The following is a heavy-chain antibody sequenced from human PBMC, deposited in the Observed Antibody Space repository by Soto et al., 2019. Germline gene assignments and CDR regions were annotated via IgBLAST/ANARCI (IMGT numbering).Heavy chain of an antibody. V-gene: IGHV1-46*01. CDR2: INPSGGST. CDR3: ARGFTYYDILTGVMGDY. D-gene: IGHD3-9*01. CDR1: GYTFTSYY. J-gene: IGHJ4*02. Sequence: GSSVKVSCKASGYTFTSYYMHWVRQAPGQGLEWMGIINPSGGSTSYAQKFQGRVTMTRDTSTSTVYMELSSLRSEDTAVYYCARGFTYYDILTGVMGDYWGQGTLVTVSA.